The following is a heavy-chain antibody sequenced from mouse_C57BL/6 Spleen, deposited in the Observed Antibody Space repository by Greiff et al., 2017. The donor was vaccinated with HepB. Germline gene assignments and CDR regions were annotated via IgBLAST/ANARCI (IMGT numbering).Heavy chain of an antibody. Sequence: EVQLVESEGGLVQPGSSMKLSCTASGFTFSDYYMAWVRQVPEKGLEWVANINYDGSSTYYLDSLKSRFIISRDNAKNILYLQMSSLKSEDTATYYCASALGSSYDWYFDVWGTGTTVTVSS. J-gene: IGHJ1*03. CDR2: INYDGSST. CDR1: GFTFSDYY. V-gene: IGHV5-16*01. CDR3: ASALGSSYDWYFDV. D-gene: IGHD1-1*01.